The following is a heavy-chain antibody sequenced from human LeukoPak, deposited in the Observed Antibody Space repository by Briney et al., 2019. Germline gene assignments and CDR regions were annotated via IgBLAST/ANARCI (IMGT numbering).Heavy chain of an antibody. CDR1: GGSISSCSYY. CDR3: ARRCSRRGDSGYESWFDP. CDR2: IYYSGST. D-gene: IGHD5-12*01. J-gene: IGHJ5*02. Sequence: SETLSLTCTVSGGSISSCSYYWGRIRQPPGKGLEGIGSIYYSGSTHYNPSLKSRITISVDTSKNQFSLTLSCVTAADTAVYCCARRCSRRGDSGYESWFDPWAREPWSPSPQ. V-gene: IGHV4-39*01.